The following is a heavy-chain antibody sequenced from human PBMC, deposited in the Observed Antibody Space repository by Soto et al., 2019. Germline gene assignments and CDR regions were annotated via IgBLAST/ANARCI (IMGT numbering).Heavy chain of an antibody. J-gene: IGHJ4*02. CDR2: IIDSGAST. D-gene: IGHD3-9*01. V-gene: IGHV3-23*01. CDR1: GFTFSSCA. Sequence: GGSLRLSCAASGFTFSSCAMGWVRQAPGKGLEWVSDIIDSGASTYYADSVKGRFTISRDNSKSTLYLQMNSLRAEDTALYYYAKDHLYFDWLLLRDFDYWGQGTLVTVSS. CDR3: AKDHLYFDWLLLRDFDY.